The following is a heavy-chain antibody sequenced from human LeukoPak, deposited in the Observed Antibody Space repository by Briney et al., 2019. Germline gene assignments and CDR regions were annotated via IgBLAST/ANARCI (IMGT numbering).Heavy chain of an antibody. J-gene: IGHJ4*02. Sequence: GGSLRLSCAASGFTFSSYSMNWVRQAPGKGLEWVSSISSSSSYIYYADSVKGRFTISRDNAKNSLYLQMNSLRAEDTAVYYSARIGYDILTGYYYYFDYWGQGTLVTVSS. CDR1: GFTFSSYS. CDR2: ISSSSSYI. D-gene: IGHD3-9*01. CDR3: ARIGYDILTGYYYYFDY. V-gene: IGHV3-21*01.